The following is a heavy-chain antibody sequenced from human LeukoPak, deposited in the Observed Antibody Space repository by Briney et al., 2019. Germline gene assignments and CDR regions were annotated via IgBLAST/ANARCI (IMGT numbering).Heavy chain of an antibody. CDR1: GFTFSTYS. V-gene: IGHV3-33*08. CDR2: IWYDGSNK. D-gene: IGHD5-18*01. Sequence: GSLRLSCSASGFTFSTYSMNWVRQAPGKGLEWVAVIWYDGSNKYYADSVKGRFTISRDNSKNTLYLQMNSLRAEDTAVYYCARDLVYPGEPWTAMVSFRFDPWGQGTLVTVSS. CDR3: ARDLVYPGEPWTAMVSFRFDP. J-gene: IGHJ5*02.